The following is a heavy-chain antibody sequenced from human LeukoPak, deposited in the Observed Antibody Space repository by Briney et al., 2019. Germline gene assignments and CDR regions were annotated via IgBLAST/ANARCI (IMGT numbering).Heavy chain of an antibody. D-gene: IGHD1-26*01. J-gene: IGHJ3*02. CDR3: ASFETALLRPKTHDAFDI. V-gene: IGHV3-11*04. CDR2: ISSSGSTI. Sequence: PGGSLRLSCAASGFTFSDYYMSWIRQAPGKGLEWVSYISSSGSTIYYADSVKGRFTISRDNAKNSLYLQMNSLRAEDTAVYYCASFETALLRPKTHDAFDIWGQGTMVTVSS. CDR1: GFTFSDYY.